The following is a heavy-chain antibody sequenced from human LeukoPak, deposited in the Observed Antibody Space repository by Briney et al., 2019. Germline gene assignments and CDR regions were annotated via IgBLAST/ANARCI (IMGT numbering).Heavy chain of an antibody. D-gene: IGHD3-16*01. V-gene: IGHV4-30-2*01. Sequence: PSQTLSLTCAVSGGSISSAGYSWSWIRQPPGKGLEWIGYIYHSGSTYYNSSLKSRVTISVDRSKNQFSLKLTSVTAADTAVYYCARLGRYDYFIDYWCQGTLVTVSS. CDR1: GGSISSAGYS. J-gene: IGHJ4*02. CDR3: ARLGRYDYFIDY. CDR2: IYHSGST.